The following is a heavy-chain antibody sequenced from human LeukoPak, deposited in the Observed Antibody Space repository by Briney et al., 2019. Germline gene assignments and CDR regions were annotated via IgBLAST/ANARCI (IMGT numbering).Heavy chain of an antibody. J-gene: IGHJ3*02. CDR1: GYTFTSYD. CDR3: ARFSGSYYGSGAFDI. D-gene: IGHD1-26*01. CDR2: MNPNSGNT. V-gene: IGHV1-8*03. Sequence: GASVKVSCKASGYTFTSYDINWVRQATGQGLEWMGWMNPNSGNTGYPQRFQGRVTITRNTSISTAYMELSSLRSEDTAVDYWARFSGSYYGSGAFDIWGQGTIITVSS.